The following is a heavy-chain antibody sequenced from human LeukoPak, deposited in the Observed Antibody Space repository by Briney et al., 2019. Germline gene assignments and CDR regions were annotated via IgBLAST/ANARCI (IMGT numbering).Heavy chain of an antibody. CDR2: ISGSGGST. CDR1: GFTFSSYA. Sequence: QAGGSLRLSCAASGFTFSSYAMSWVRQAPGKGLEWVSGISGSGGSTYYADSVKGRFTISRDNSKNTLHLQMNSLRAEDTAVYYCARGSVRTFDIWGQGTMVTVSS. D-gene: IGHD1-26*01. CDR3: ARGSVRTFDI. V-gene: IGHV3-23*01. J-gene: IGHJ3*02.